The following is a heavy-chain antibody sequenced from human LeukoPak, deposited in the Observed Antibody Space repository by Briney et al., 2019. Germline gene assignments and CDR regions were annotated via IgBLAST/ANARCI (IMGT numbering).Heavy chain of an antibody. J-gene: IGHJ4*02. CDR1: GGSISSYY. V-gene: IGHV4-4*07. Sequence: SEALSLTCTVSGGSISSYYWSWIRQPAGKGLEWIGRIYSSGSTTYNPSLKSRVTMSVDTSKNQFSLKVTSVTAADTAVYYCARHKGSGWEFDYWGQGTLVTVSS. CDR3: ARHKGSGWEFDY. CDR2: IYSSGST. D-gene: IGHD6-19*01.